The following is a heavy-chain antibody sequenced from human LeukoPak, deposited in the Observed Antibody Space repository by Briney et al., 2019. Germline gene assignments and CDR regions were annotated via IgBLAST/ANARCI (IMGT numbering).Heavy chain of an antibody. CDR2: ISWNSGSI. Sequence: GRSLRLSCAASGFTFDDYAMHWVRQAPGKGLEWVSGISWNSGSIGYADSVKGRFTISRDNAKNSLYLQMNSLRAGDMALYYCAKGPYSSGWYYFDYWGQGTLVTVSS. V-gene: IGHV3-9*03. CDR1: GFTFDDYA. CDR3: AKGPYSSGWYYFDY. D-gene: IGHD6-19*01. J-gene: IGHJ4*02.